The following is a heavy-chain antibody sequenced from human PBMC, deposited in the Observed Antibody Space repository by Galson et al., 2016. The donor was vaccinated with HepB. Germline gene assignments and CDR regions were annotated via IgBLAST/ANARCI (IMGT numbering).Heavy chain of an antibody. CDR3: ARARSGGRDLFDY. CDR1: GYTFSRLA. V-gene: IGHV7-4-1*02. Sequence: SVKVSCKASGYTFSRLALNWVRQAPGQGPEWMGWIHTKTGNHTYAQGFTGRFVFSLDTSVTTTYLQINDLKAEDTALYYCARARSGGRDLFDYWGQGTLVTVSS. D-gene: IGHD3-10*01. J-gene: IGHJ4*02. CDR2: IHTKTGNH.